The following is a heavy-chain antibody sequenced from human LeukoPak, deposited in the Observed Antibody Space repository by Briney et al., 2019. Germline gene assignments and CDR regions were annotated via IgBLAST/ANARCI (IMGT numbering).Heavy chain of an antibody. CDR2: ISSSSSYI. CDR3: ARVGATRRYYFDY. J-gene: IGHJ4*02. D-gene: IGHD1-26*01. CDR1: GFTFSSYS. Sequence: PGGSLRLSCAASGFTFSSYSMNWVRQAPGKGLEWVSSISSSSSYIYYADSVKGRFTISRDNAKNSLYLQMNSLRAEDTAVYYCARVGATRRYYFDYWGQGTLVPVSS. V-gene: IGHV3-21*01.